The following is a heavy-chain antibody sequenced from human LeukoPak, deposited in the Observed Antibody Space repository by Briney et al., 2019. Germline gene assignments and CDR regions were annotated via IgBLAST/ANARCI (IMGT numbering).Heavy chain of an antibody. CDR2: ITSSGSTI. Sequence: GGSLRLSCAASRFTFSSYSMNWVRQAPGKGLEWVSYITSSGSTIYYADSVKGRFTISRDNAKNSLSLQMNSLRAEDTAVYCCARAGYCSVGSCIRSFHRWRQATLLTVSS. V-gene: IGHV3-48*01. CDR1: RFTFSSYS. J-gene: IGHJ5*02. CDR3: ARAGYCSVGSCIRSFHR. D-gene: IGHD2-15*01.